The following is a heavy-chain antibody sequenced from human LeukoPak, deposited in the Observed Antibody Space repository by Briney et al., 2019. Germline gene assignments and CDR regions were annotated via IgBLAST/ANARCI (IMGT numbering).Heavy chain of an antibody. Sequence: PGGSLRLSCAASGFTFSSYAMHWVRQAPGKGLEWVAVISYDGSNKYYADSVKGRFTISRDNSKNTLYLQMNSLRAEDTAVYYCARGRIAVAGPVDGEYFQHWGQGTLVTVSS. D-gene: IGHD6-19*01. CDR1: GFTFSSYA. V-gene: IGHV3-30*04. J-gene: IGHJ1*01. CDR3: ARGRIAVAGPVDGEYFQH. CDR2: ISYDGSNK.